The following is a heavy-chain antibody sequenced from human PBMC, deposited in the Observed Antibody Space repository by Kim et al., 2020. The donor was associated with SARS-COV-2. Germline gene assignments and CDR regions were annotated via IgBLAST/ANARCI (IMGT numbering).Heavy chain of an antibody. CDR2: ISGSGGST. Sequence: GGSLRLSCAASGFTFSSYAMSWVRQAPGKGLEWVSAISGSGGSTYYADSVKGRFTISRDNSKNTLYLQMNSLRAEDTAVYYCAKGIDDILTGYYYYYGMDVWGQGTTVTVSS. CDR1: GFTFSSYA. CDR3: AKGIDDILTGYYYYYGMDV. V-gene: IGHV3-23*01. J-gene: IGHJ6*02. D-gene: IGHD3-9*01.